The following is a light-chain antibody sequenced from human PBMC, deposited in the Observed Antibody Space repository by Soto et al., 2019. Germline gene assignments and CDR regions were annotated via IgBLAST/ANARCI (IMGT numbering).Light chain of an antibody. Sequence: QSVLTQPASVSGSPGQSITISCTGTSSDVGGYNYVSWYQQHPGKAPKLIIYEVSNRPAGVSNRFSGSKSGDTASLTISGLQADDEADYFCYSYTSSSTWVFGGGTQLTVL. J-gene: IGLJ3*02. CDR2: EVS. CDR3: YSYTSSSTWV. CDR1: SSDVGGYNY. V-gene: IGLV2-14*01.